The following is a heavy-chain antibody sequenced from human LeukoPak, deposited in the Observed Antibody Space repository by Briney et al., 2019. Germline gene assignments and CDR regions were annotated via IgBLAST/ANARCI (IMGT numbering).Heavy chain of an antibody. D-gene: IGHD6-19*01. V-gene: IGHV4-34*01. CDR3: ARVGQPDEQWLASFDY. J-gene: IGHJ4*02. CDR1: GFPFDEYG. Sequence: GSLRLSCAASGFPFDEYGMSWVRQAPGKGLEWIGEINHSGSTNYNPSLKSRVTISVDTSKNQFSLKLSSVTAADTAVYYCARVGQPDEQWLASFDYWGQGTLVTVSS. CDR2: INHSGST.